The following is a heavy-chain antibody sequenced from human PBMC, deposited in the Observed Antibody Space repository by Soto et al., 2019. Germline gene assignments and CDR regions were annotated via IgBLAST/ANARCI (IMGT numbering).Heavy chain of an antibody. CDR3: AHRRARTAGRDDAYDV. D-gene: IGHD6-6*01. Sequence: QITLKESGPTLVRPTQTLTVTCIFSRFTLSTNGVGVGWIRQPPGESLEWLALIYWDDDKRYSPSLKSRLSLTKDISRNQVVLTMTNMDPVDTATYYCAHRRARTAGRDDAYDVWGQGTLVVVSS. V-gene: IGHV2-5*02. CDR1: RFTLSTNGVG. J-gene: IGHJ3*01. CDR2: IYWDDDK.